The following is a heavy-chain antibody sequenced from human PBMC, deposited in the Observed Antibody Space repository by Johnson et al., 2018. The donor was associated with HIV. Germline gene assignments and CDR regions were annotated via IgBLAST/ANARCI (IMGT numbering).Heavy chain of an antibody. V-gene: IGHV3-7*01. CDR2: IKQDGSEK. D-gene: IGHD1-7*01. CDR3: ARDLTGTTEHDEAFDI. CDR1: GFTFTNHY. Sequence: EVQLVESGGGLVQPGGSLRLSCAASGFTFTNHYMTWVRQAPGKGLEWVANIKQDGSEKYYVDSVTGRFTISRDNAKNSLYLQMNSLRAEDTAVYYCARDLTGTTEHDEAFDIWGQGTMVTVSS. J-gene: IGHJ3*02.